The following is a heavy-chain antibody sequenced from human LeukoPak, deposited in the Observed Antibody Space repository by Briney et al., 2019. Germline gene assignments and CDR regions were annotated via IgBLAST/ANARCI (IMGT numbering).Heavy chain of an antibody. CDR2: IYHSGST. CDR3: ARGIAARGKPNWFDP. D-gene: IGHD6-6*01. V-gene: IGHV4-38-2*02. J-gene: IGHJ5*02. Sequence: SETLSLTCTVSGYSISSGYYWGWIRPPPGKGLEWIGSIYHSGSTYYNPSLKSRVTISVDTSKNQFSLKLSSVTAADTAVYYCARGIAARGKPNWFDPWGQGTLVTVSS. CDR1: GYSISSGYY.